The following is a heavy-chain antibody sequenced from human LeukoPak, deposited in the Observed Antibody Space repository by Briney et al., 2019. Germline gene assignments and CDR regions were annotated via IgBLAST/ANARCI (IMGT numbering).Heavy chain of an antibody. CDR3: ARGKRGYSSSWYDY. Sequence: KPSETLSLTCSVSGGSISSSIYYWSWIRQPPGKGLEWIGEINHSGSTNYNPSLKSRVTISVDTSKNQFSLKLSSVTAADTAVYYCARGKRGYSSSWYDYWGQGTLVTVSS. J-gene: IGHJ4*02. V-gene: IGHV4-39*07. CDR1: GGSISSSIYY. CDR2: INHSGST. D-gene: IGHD6-13*01.